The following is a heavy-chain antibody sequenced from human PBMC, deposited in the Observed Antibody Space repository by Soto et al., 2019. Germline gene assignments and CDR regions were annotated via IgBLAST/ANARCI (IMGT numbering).Heavy chain of an antibody. V-gene: IGHV3-11*01. CDR3: ARALVLGVGALSQ. J-gene: IGHJ4*02. CDR1: GFTFSAYY. Sequence: GGSLRLSCAASGFTFSAYYMSWIRQAPGKGLEWVSYISDSGSLTHYGDSVKGRFTISRDNAKASLYPQMDSLRAEDTAIYYCARALVLGVGALSQWGQGTLVTVSS. D-gene: IGHD1-26*01. CDR2: ISDSGSLT.